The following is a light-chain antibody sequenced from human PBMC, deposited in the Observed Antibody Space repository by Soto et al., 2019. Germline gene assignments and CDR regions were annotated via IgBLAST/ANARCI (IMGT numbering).Light chain of an antibody. CDR3: QQSYSTPRT. CDR2: AAS. J-gene: IGKJ1*01. Sequence: DIQMTQSPSSLSASVGDRVTITCWASQSISNFLNWYQQKPGKAPKLLIYAASSFQSGVPSRFSGSGSGTDFTLTISSLQPEDFATYYCQQSYSTPRTFGQGTKVDIK. CDR1: QSISNF. V-gene: IGKV1-39*01.